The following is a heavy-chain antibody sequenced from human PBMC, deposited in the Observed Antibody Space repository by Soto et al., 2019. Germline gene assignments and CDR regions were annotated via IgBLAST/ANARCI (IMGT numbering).Heavy chain of an antibody. CDR2: IIPIFGTA. CDR3: ASAADGTGTYNWFDP. D-gene: IGHD6-13*01. Sequence: SVEFSCKTSAGTFSSYAVSRVRQAPRQGLEWMGGIIPIFGTANYAQKFQGRVTITADESTSTAYMELSSLRSEETAVYYCASAADGTGTYNWFDPWGQGTLVTVS. CDR1: AGTFSSYA. V-gene: IGHV1-69*13. J-gene: IGHJ5*02.